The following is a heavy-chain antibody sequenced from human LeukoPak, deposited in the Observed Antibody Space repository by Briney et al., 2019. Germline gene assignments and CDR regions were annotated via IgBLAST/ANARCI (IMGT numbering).Heavy chain of an antibody. CDR3: ASSEELGNPYFDY. J-gene: IGHJ4*02. Sequence: GRSLRLSCAASGFTFSSYGMHWVRQAPGKGLEWVAVIWYDGSNKYHADSVKGRFTISRDNSKNTLYLQMNSLRAEDTAVYYCASSEELGNPYFDYWGQGTLVTVS. D-gene: IGHD7-27*01. V-gene: IGHV3-33*01. CDR1: GFTFSSYG. CDR2: IWYDGSNK.